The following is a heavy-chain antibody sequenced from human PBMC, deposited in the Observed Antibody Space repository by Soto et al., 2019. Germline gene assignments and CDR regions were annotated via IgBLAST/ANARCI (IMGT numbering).Heavy chain of an antibody. D-gene: IGHD2-2*01. V-gene: IGHV3-30*03. Sequence: QVQLVESGGGVVQPGRSLRLSCAASGFTLSGNDMHWVRQAPGKGPEWVAVMSYDGSRQYYADSVKGRVTISRDTSKSTLYLQMNSLTTEDTSVYYCARWGWYASLSASDCWGQGTLVTVSS. CDR3: ARWGWYASLSASDC. CDR1: GFTLSGND. CDR2: MSYDGSRQ. J-gene: IGHJ4*02.